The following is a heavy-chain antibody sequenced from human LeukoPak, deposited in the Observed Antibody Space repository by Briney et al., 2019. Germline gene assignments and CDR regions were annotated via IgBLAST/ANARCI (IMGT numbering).Heavy chain of an antibody. CDR1: GGSISSGGYY. CDR2: IYYSGST. Sequence: TLSLTCTVSGGSISSGGYYWSWIRQHPGKGLEWIGYIYYSGSTYYNPSLKSRVTISVDTSKNQFSLKLSSVTAADTAVYCCARVTGIAAAGRESFDYWGQGTLVTVSS. J-gene: IGHJ4*02. D-gene: IGHD6-13*01. V-gene: IGHV4-31*03. CDR3: ARVTGIAAAGRESFDY.